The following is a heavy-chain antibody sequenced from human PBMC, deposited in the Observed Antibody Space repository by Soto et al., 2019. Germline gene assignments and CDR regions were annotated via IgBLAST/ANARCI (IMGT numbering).Heavy chain of an antibody. V-gene: IGHV4-39*01. CDR2: IYYSGST. Sequence: SETLSLTCTVSGGSISSSSYYWGWIRQPPGKGLEWIGSIYYSGSTYYNPSLKSRVTISVDTSKNQFSLKLSSVTAAGTAVYYCARHLHFYDSSGYYYGRLEYYFDYWGQGTLVTVSS. CDR3: ARHLHFYDSSGYYYGRLEYYFDY. CDR1: GGSISSSSYY. J-gene: IGHJ4*02. D-gene: IGHD3-22*01.